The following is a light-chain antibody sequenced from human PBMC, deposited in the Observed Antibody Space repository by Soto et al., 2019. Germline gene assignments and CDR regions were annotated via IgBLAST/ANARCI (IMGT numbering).Light chain of an antibody. J-gene: IGKJ5*01. CDR3: HQRQSWPRT. CDR2: QTS. Sequence: EIVLTQSPGTLSLSPGERATLSCRASQSVSSSYLAWYQQKPGQAPRLLIYQTSIRAAGIPARFSASGSGTDFTLTISDVQPEDFALYYCHQRQSWPRTFGQRTRLEIK. V-gene: IGKV3D-20*02. CDR1: QSVSSSY.